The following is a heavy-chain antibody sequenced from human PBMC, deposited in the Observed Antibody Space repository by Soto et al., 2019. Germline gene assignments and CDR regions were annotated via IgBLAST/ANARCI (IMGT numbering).Heavy chain of an antibody. CDR2: INHSGST. CDR3: ARIVVVAATNDAFDI. CDR1: GFSISSYC. V-gene: IGHV4-34*01. D-gene: IGHD2-15*01. Sequence: TLCLPCAASGFSISSYCLSWVDQPPGKGLEWTGEINHSGSTNYNPSLKSRVTRSVDTSKNQFSLKLSSVTAADTAVYYGARIVVVAATNDAFDIWGQGTMVTLSS. J-gene: IGHJ3*02.